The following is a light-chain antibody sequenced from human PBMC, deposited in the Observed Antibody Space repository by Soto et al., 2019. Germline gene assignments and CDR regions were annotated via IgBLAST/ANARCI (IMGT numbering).Light chain of an antibody. CDR1: QSVSSSY. V-gene: IGKV3-20*01. J-gene: IGKJ2*02. CDR3: QQYGSSSPLCT. CDR2: GAS. Sequence: EIVLTQSPGTLSLSPGERATLSCRASQSVSSSYLAWYQQKPGQAPRLLIYGASSRATGIPDWFSGSGSGTDFTLIISRPEAVDFSVNYCQQYGSSSPLCTFGPGTKLEIK.